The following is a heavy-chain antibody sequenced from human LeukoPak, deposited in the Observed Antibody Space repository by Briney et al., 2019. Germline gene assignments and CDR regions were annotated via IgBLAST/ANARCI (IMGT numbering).Heavy chain of an antibody. V-gene: IGHV1-18*01. CDR1: GYTFTSYG. J-gene: IGHJ4*02. CDR2: ISAYNGNT. Sequence: ASVKVSCTASGYTFTSYGISWVRQAPGQGLEWMGWISAYNGNTNYAQKLQGGVTMTTDTSTSTAYMELRSLRSDDTAVYYCARDPDYDILTGYRAFDYWGQGTLVTVSS. D-gene: IGHD3-9*01. CDR3: ARDPDYDILTGYRAFDY.